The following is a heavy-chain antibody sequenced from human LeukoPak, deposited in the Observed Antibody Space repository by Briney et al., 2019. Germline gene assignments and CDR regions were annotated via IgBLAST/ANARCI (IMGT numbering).Heavy chain of an antibody. Sequence: GGSLRLSCAASGFTVSSNYMSWVRQAPGKGLEWVSVIYSGGSTYYADSVKGRFTISRDNSKNTLYLQMNSLRAEDMAVYYCARVSYNWNDGGGLDPWGQGTLVTVSS. CDR2: IYSGGST. CDR3: ARVSYNWNDGGGLDP. CDR1: GFTVSSNY. J-gene: IGHJ5*02. D-gene: IGHD1-20*01. V-gene: IGHV3-66*01.